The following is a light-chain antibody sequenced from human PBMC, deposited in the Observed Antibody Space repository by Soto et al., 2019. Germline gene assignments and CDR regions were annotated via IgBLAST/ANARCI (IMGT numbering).Light chain of an antibody. CDR1: QSVSSY. Sequence: EIVLTQSPATLSLSPWERATLSCRASQSVSSYLAWYQQKPGQSPRLLLYGASTRATGVPARFSGGGSGTEFTLTITSLQSEDFAVYFCQRYGSSPLITFGQGTRLEIK. J-gene: IGKJ5*01. CDR3: QRYGSSPLIT. CDR2: GAS. V-gene: IGKV3-20*01.